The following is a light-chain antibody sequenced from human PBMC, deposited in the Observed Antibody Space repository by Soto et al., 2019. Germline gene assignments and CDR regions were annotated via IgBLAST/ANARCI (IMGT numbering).Light chain of an antibody. CDR3: QQYSSWPLT. CDR2: VSS. V-gene: IGKV3-15*01. Sequence: EIVMTQSPATLSVSPGESVTLSCRASQSVYSNLAWYQQKPGQAPRLLIYVSSTRATGIPARFSGSGSGTDFTLTISSLQSEDFAVYYCQQYSSWPLTFGGGTKVEIK. J-gene: IGKJ4*01. CDR1: QSVYSN.